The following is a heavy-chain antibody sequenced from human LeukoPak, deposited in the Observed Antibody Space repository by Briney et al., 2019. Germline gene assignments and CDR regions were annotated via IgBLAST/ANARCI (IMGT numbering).Heavy chain of an antibody. CDR2: ISGRGGST. Sequence: GGSLRLSCAASGFTFSSFAMNRVRQAPGKGLEWVSSISGRGGSTYYADSVKGRFTISRDNSKNTLYLQMNSLRAEDTAIYYCAKSGSHYDFWSGYLVWGQGTLVTVSS. J-gene: IGHJ4*02. CDR1: GFTFSSFA. D-gene: IGHD3-3*01. CDR3: AKSGSHYDFWSGYLV. V-gene: IGHV3-23*01.